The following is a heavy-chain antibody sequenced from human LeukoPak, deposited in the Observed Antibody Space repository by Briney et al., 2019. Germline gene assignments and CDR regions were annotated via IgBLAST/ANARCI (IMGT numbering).Heavy chain of an antibody. CDR3: ARAYCASTICYGGGKIDY. CDR2: IRYDESNK. J-gene: IGHJ4*02. CDR1: GFTFNNYG. Sequence: GGSLRLSCGASGFTFNNYGMHWVRQAPGKGPEWVAFIRYDESNKYYADSVKGRFTISRDDSKNTLHLQMNSLRVEDAAVYYCARAYCASTICYGGGKIDYWGKGTLVTVSS. D-gene: IGHD2-2*01. V-gene: IGHV3-30*02.